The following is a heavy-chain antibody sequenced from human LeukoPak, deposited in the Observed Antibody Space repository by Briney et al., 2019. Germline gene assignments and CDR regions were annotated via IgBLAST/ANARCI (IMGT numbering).Heavy chain of an antibody. CDR3: ARGVFGQWLVPHLDY. CDR2: IIPIFGTA. J-gene: IGHJ4*02. Sequence: GASVKVSCKASGGTFSSYAISWVRQAPGQGLEWMGGIIPIFGTANYAQKFQGGVTITADESTSTAYMELSSLRSEDTAVYYCARGVFGQWLVPHLDYWGQGTLVTVSS. CDR1: GGTFSSYA. V-gene: IGHV1-69*13. D-gene: IGHD6-19*01.